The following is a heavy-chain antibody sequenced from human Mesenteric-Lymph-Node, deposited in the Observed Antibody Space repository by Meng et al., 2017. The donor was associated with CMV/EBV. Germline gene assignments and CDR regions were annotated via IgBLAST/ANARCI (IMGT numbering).Heavy chain of an antibody. J-gene: IGHJ4*02. CDR3: AKAASNGWYYFDF. D-gene: IGHD2-15*01. CDR2: LNGGYPEI. CDR1: GFTFSTYA. V-gene: IGHV3-23*01. Sequence: GGSLRLSCAASGFTFSTYAMTWVRQTPGKGLEWVSTLNGGYPEINYADSVKGRFTISRDNSKNTLYLQMNTLTADDTAVYYCAKAASNGWYYFDFWGQGMLVTVSS.